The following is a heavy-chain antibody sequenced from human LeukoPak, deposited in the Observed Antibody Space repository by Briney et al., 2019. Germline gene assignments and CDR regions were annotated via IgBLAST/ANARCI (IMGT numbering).Heavy chain of an antibody. CDR3: ARESDHGDRDY. CDR1: GFTFSSYS. J-gene: IGHJ4*02. Sequence: GGSLRLSCAASGFTFSSYSMNWVRQAPGKGLEWVSSISSSSSYIYYADSVKGRFTISRDNAKNSLYLQMNSLRAEDTAVYYCARESDHGDRDYWGQGTLVTVSS. CDR2: ISSSSSYI. V-gene: IGHV3-21*01. D-gene: IGHD4-17*01.